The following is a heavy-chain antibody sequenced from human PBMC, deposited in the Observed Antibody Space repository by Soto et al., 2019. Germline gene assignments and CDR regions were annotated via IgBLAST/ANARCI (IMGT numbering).Heavy chain of an antibody. CDR3: ASTYRRDGYNFDY. CDR2: IYYNGST. Sequence: SETLSLTCTVSGGSISSYYWSWIRQPPGKGLEWIGDIYYNGSTNYNPSLNSRVNISVDTSKNQFSLKLSSVTAADTAVYYCASTYRRDGYNFDYWGQGTLVTVSS. V-gene: IGHV4-59*12. D-gene: IGHD3-16*02. J-gene: IGHJ4*02. CDR1: GGSISSYY.